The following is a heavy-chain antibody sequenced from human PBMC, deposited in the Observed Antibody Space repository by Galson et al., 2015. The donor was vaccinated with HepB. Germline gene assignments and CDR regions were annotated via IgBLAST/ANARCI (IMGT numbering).Heavy chain of an antibody. CDR2: INPSGGST. J-gene: IGHJ6*03. D-gene: IGHD6-13*01. CDR3: ARDPQIAAAGTTENYYYYMDV. Sequence: SVKVSCKASGYTFTSYYMHWVRQAPGQGLEWMGIINPSGGSTSYAQKFQGRVTMTRDTSTSTVYMELSSLRSEDTAVYYCARDPQIAAAGTTENYYYYMDVWGKGTTVTVSS. CDR1: GYTFTSYY. V-gene: IGHV1-46*03.